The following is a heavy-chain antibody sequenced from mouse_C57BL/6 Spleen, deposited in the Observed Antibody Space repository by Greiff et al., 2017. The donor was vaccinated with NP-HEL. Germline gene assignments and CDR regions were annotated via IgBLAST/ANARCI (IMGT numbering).Heavy chain of an antibody. J-gene: IGHJ2*01. CDR1: GYTFTSYW. CDR2: IHPNSGST. D-gene: IGHD2-4*01. Sequence: VQLQQSGAELVKPGASVKLSCKASGYTFTSYWMHWVKQRPGQGLEWIGMIHPNSGSTNYNEKFKSKATLTVDKSSSTAYMQLSSLTSEDSAVYYCARAGLRRYFDYWGQGTTLTVSS. CDR3: ARAGLRRYFDY. V-gene: IGHV1-64*01.